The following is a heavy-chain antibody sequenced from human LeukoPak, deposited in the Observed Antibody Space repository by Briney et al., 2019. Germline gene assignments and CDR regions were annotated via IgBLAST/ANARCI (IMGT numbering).Heavy chain of an antibody. D-gene: IGHD3-10*01. V-gene: IGHV4-59*08. Sequence: PSETLSLTXTXSGGSISSYYWSWIRQPPGKGLEWIGYIYYSGSTNYNPSLKSRVTISVDTSKKQFSLKLSSVTAADTAVYYCARSYVVRGLYYFDYWGQGTLVSSSS. CDR1: GGSISSYY. J-gene: IGHJ4*02. CDR3: ARSYVVRGLYYFDY. CDR2: IYYSGST.